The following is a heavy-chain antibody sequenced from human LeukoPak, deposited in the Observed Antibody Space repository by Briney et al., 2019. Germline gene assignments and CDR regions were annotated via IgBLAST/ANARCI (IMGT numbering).Heavy chain of an antibody. CDR2: ISGSGGST. CDR1: GFTFSSYA. CDR3: AKWGGETHSSNFYGPFDH. Sequence: PGGSLRLSCEASGFTFSSYAMTWVRRAPGKGLEWVSSISGSGGSTYYTDSVKGRFTISRDNSKNTLYLQVNSLRVEDTALYYCAKWGGETHSSNFYGPFDHWGQGTLVTVPS. D-gene: IGHD4-11*01. V-gene: IGHV3-23*01. J-gene: IGHJ4*02.